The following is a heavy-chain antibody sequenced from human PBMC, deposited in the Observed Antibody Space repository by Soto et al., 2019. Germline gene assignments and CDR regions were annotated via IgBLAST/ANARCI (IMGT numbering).Heavy chain of an antibody. CDR2: IDPRSGGT. CDR3: ATDDYGIFPY. V-gene: IGHV1-2*02. CDR1: GYPFTTYY. Sequence: HGQLVQSGTEVKKPGASVRVSCMVSGYPFTTYYIHWVRQAPGQGLECMGWIDPRSGGTVYEQKFQGRVTMTRDTSISTVYMDLSGLTSDDTALYYCATDDYGIFPYWGQGSLVTVSS. J-gene: IGHJ4*02. D-gene: IGHD3-10*01.